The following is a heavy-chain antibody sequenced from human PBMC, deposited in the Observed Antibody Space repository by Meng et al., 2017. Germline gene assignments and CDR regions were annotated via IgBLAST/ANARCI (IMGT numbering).Heavy chain of an antibody. J-gene: IGHJ4*02. V-gene: IGHV4-61*01. D-gene: IGHD3-16*01. CDR3: ARTRGDYYFDY. CDR2: IDYGGGT. Sequence: QVQSRESCAGLVRPSDTLSLTCTVSCDSVTVDSHYWGWIRQPPGKGLEWIEYIDYGGGTSYNPSLRSRATISVDTSNNQFSLKLSSVTAADTAVFYCARTRGDYYFDYWGQGTLVTASS. CDR1: CDSVTVDSHY.